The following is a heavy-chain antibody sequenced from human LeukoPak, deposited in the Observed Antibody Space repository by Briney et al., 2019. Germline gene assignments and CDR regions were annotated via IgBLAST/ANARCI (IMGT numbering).Heavy chain of an antibody. CDR1: GFIFSSYE. J-gene: IGHJ4*02. D-gene: IGHD3-9*01. Sequence: PGGSLRLSCAASGFIFSSYEMNWVRQAPGKGLEWVSGIGASGGSTYYADSVKGRFTISRDNSKNTLYLQMNSLRTEDTAVYYCAKAEGYDILTGLDYWGQGTLVSVSS. CDR3: AKAEGYDILTGLDY. CDR2: IGASGGST. V-gene: IGHV3-23*01.